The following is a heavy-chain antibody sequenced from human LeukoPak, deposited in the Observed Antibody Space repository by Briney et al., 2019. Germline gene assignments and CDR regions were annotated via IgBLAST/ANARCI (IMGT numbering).Heavy chain of an antibody. CDR2: INHSRST. J-gene: IGHJ4*02. Sequence: SETLSLTCAVYGGSFSGYYWSWIRQPPGKGLEWIGEINHSRSTNYNPSLKSRVTISADTSKNQFSLKLTSVTAADTAVYYRARGRLTSSGYFPFRYWGQGTLVTVSS. V-gene: IGHV4-34*01. D-gene: IGHD3-22*01. CDR1: GGSFSGYY. CDR3: ARGRLTSSGYFPFRY.